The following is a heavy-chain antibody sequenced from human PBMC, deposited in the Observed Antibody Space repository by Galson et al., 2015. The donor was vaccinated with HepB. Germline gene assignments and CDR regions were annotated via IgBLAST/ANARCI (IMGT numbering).Heavy chain of an antibody. J-gene: IGHJ4*02. CDR3: ARGREEYSGYDSFDY. V-gene: IGHV1-3*01. D-gene: IGHD5-12*01. CDR1: GYTFTSYA. Sequence: SVKVSCKASGYTFTSYAMHWVRQAPGQRLEWMGWINAGNGNTKYSQKFQGRVTITRDTSASTAYMELSSLRSEDTAVYYCARGREEYSGYDSFDYWGQGTLVTVSS. CDR2: INAGNGNT.